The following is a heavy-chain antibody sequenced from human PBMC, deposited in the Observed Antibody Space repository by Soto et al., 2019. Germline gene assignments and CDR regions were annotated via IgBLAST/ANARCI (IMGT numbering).Heavy chain of an antibody. Sequence: QVQLVQSGAEVKKPGSSVKVSCKASGGTFSSYAISWVRQAPGQGLEWMGGIIPIFGTANYAQKFQGRVTITGDESTSTAYMELSSLRSEDTAVYYCARGSEDIVVVPAAMIAFDIWGQGTMVTVSS. CDR2: IIPIFGTA. CDR3: ARGSEDIVVVPAAMIAFDI. V-gene: IGHV1-69*01. J-gene: IGHJ3*02. CDR1: GGTFSSYA. D-gene: IGHD2-2*01.